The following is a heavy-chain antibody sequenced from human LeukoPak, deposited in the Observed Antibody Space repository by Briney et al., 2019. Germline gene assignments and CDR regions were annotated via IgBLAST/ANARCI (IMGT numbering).Heavy chain of an antibody. Sequence: PSDTLSLTCTVSGGSISSSTYYWGWIRQPPGKGLEWIGSIYYSGATYYNPSLKSRVTISIDTSKSQFSLRLSSVTAADTAVYYCASPGSGSYYYFDYWGQGTLVTVSS. V-gene: IGHV4-39*01. CDR1: GGSISSSTYY. D-gene: IGHD1-26*01. CDR3: ASPGSGSYYYFDY. CDR2: IYYSGAT. J-gene: IGHJ4*02.